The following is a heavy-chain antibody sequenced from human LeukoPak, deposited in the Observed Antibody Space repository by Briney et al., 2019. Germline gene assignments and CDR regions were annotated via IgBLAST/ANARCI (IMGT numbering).Heavy chain of an antibody. CDR1: GFTFGDYV. CDR2: IRSKAYGGTT. Sequence: GRSLRLSCAASGFTFGDYVMSWVRQAPGKGLEWVGFIRSKAYGGTTKNAASVKGRFTISRDDSRSIAYLQMNSLKTEDTAVYYCTRRYNYDSSGYYYVRDAFDIWGQGTMVTVSS. J-gene: IGHJ3*02. D-gene: IGHD3-22*01. V-gene: IGHV3-49*04. CDR3: TRRYNYDSSGYYYVRDAFDI.